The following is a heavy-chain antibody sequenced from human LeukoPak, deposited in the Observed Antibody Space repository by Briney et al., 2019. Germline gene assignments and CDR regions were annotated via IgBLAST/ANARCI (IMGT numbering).Heavy chain of an antibody. Sequence: ASVKVSCKASGYTFTSYGISWVRQAPGQGLEWMGWISAYNGNTNYAQELQGRVTMTTDTSTSTAYMELRSLRSDDTAVYYCARSDDFWSGTGSDYWGQGTLVTVSS. J-gene: IGHJ4*02. D-gene: IGHD3-3*01. CDR3: ARSDDFWSGTGSDY. CDR1: GYTFTSYG. CDR2: ISAYNGNT. V-gene: IGHV1-18*01.